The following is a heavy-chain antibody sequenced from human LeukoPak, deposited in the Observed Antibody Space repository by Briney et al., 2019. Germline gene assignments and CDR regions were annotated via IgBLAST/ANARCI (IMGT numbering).Heavy chain of an antibody. V-gene: IGHV3-74*01. Sequence: GGSLRLSCAASGFTFGSYWMHWVRQAPGKGLVWVSRINSDGSSTNYADSVKGRFTISRDNAKNSLYLQMNSLRAEDTAVYYCARDLVVPQSPYYGMDVWGQGTTVTVSS. D-gene: IGHD2-2*01. CDR2: INSDGSST. J-gene: IGHJ6*02. CDR3: ARDLVVPQSPYYGMDV. CDR1: GFTFGSYW.